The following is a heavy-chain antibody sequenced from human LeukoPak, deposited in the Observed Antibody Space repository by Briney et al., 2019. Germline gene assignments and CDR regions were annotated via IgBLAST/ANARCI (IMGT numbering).Heavy chain of an antibody. D-gene: IGHD1-26*01. CDR3: AKIQYSGSFDAFDI. V-gene: IGHV3-30*02. CDR1: GFTFSSYG. J-gene: IGHJ3*02. Sequence: GGSLRLSCAASGFTFSSYGMHWVRQAPGKGLEWVAFIRYDGSNKYYADSVKGRFTISRDNTKNTLYLQMNSLRAEDTAVYYCAKIQYSGSFDAFDIWGQGTMVTVSS. CDR2: IRYDGSNK.